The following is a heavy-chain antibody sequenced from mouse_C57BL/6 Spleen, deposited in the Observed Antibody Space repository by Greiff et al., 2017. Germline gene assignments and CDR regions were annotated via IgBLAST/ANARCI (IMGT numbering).Heavy chain of an antibody. CDR2: ISSGSSTI. CDR1: GFTFSDYG. V-gene: IGHV5-17*01. D-gene: IGHD2-4*01. J-gene: IGHJ3*01. Sequence: EVHLVESGGGLVKPGGSLKLSCAASGFTFSDYGMHWVRQAPEKGLEWVAYISSGSSTIYYADTVKGRFTISRDNAKNTLFLQMTSLRSEDTAMYYCANPLYDYDGAWFAYWGQGTLVTVSA. CDR3: ANPLYDYDGAWFAY.